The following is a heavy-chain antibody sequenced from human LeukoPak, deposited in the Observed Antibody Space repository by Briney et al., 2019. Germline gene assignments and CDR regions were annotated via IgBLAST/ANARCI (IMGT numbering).Heavy chain of an antibody. CDR1: GYSFTSYW. Sequence: GESPKISCKGSGYSFTSYWIGWVRQMPGKGLEWMGIIYPGDSDTRYSPSFQGQVTISADKSISTAYLQWSGLKASDTAMYYCANSYYYDSSGYFPFDYWGQGTRVTVSS. V-gene: IGHV5-51*01. D-gene: IGHD3-22*01. CDR2: IYPGDSDT. CDR3: ANSYYYDSSGYFPFDY. J-gene: IGHJ4*02.